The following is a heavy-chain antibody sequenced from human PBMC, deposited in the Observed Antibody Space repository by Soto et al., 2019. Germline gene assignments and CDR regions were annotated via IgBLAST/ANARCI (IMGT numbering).Heavy chain of an antibody. CDR3: VKDISRFMPSTMNSGLDI. D-gene: IGHD3-22*01. J-gene: IGHJ3*02. CDR1: GFNFDDYA. CDR2: ISWNSGGI. V-gene: IGHV3-9*01. Sequence: GGSLRLSCAASGFNFDDYAIHWVRQAPGKGLEWVSGISWNSGGIGYADSVKGRFTISRDNSKSSLYLQMNSLRTEDTALYFCVKDISRFMPSTMNSGLDIWGQGTMVTVSS.